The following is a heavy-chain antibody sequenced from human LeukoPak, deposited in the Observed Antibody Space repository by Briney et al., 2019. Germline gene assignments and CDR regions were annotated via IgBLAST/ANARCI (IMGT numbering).Heavy chain of an antibody. V-gene: IGHV1-2*02. CDR1: GYTFTGYY. Sequence: GASVKVSCKASGYTFTGYYVHWVRQAPGQGLEWMGWINPNSGGTNYAQKFQGRVTMTRDTSISTAYMELSRLRSDDTAVYYCARTIFGVVISWFDPWGQGTLVTVSS. D-gene: IGHD3-3*01. CDR2: INPNSGGT. CDR3: ARTIFGVVISWFDP. J-gene: IGHJ5*02.